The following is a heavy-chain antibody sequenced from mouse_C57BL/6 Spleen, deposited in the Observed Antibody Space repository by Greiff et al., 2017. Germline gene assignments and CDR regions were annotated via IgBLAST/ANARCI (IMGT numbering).Heavy chain of an antibody. CDR2: ISNLAYSI. D-gene: IGHD2-4*01. V-gene: IGHV5-15*04. CDR3: AGRRDYDNAMDY. CDR1: GFTFSDYG. J-gene: IGHJ4*01. Sequence: DVMLVESGGGLVQPGGSLKLSCAASGFTFSDYGMAWVRQAPRKGPEWVAFISNLAYSIYYADTVTGRFTISRENAKNTLYLEMSSLRSEDTAMYYCAGRRDYDNAMDYWGQGTSVTVSS.